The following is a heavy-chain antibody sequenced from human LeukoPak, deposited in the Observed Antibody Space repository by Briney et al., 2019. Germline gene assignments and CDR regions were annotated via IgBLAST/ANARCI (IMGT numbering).Heavy chain of an antibody. V-gene: IGHV3-30*04. D-gene: IGHD2-15*01. CDR2: ISYDGSNK. J-gene: IGHJ5*02. CDR1: GFTFSSYA. CDR3: ARPGRPVVAAMGSWFDP. Sequence: GGSLRLSCAASGFTFSSYAMHWVRQAPGKGLEWVAVISYDGSNKYYADSVKGRFTISRDNSKNTLYLQMNSLRAEDTAVYYRARPGRPVVAAMGSWFDPWGQGTLVTVSS.